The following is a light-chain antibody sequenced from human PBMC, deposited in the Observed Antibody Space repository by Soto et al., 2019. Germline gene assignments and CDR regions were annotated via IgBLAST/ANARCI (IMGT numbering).Light chain of an antibody. CDR2: EVN. CDR1: SGDVGAYNY. J-gene: IGLJ1*01. V-gene: IGLV2-8*01. CDR3: NSYAVSNTFV. Sequence: QSALTQPPSASGSPGQSVTISCTGTSGDVGAYNYVSWYQQHPGKAPTLVIFEVNKRPSGVPDRFSGTKSGNTASLTVSGLQTEDEADYYCNSYAVSNTFVVGTGTKVTVL.